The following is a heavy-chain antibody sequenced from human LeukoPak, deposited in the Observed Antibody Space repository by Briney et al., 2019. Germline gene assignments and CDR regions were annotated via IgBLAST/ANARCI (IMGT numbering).Heavy chain of an antibody. J-gene: IGHJ3*01. Sequence: PGGSLRLSCEASGITVDLNYMTWVRQAPGKGLEWVSLIYPSGKTLYADSVKDRFTISRDTSKNTVYLHMNSLRAGDTAVYYCARGVSHDSSPYLDSFDVWGQGTMVTVAS. D-gene: IGHD3-22*01. V-gene: IGHV3-66*01. CDR2: IYPSGKT. CDR3: ARGVSHDSSPYLDSFDV. CDR1: GITVDLNY.